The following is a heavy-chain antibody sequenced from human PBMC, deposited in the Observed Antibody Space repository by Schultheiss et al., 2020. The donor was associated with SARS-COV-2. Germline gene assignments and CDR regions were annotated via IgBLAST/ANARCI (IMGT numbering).Heavy chain of an antibody. D-gene: IGHD2-21*02. CDR1: GGSISSGTYY. Sequence: SETLSLTCTVSGGSISSGTYYWTWIRQHPGKGLEWIGHIYYSGSTYYNTSLKSRVTISVDTSKNQLSLKLSSVTAADTAVYYCARLPFVVVTGPIYNWFDAWGQGTLVTVSS. CDR2: IYYSGST. CDR3: ARLPFVVVTGPIYNWFDA. J-gene: IGHJ5*02. V-gene: IGHV4-39*01.